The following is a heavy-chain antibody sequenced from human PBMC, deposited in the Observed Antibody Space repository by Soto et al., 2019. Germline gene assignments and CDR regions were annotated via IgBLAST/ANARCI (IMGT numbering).Heavy chain of an antibody. Sequence: AISWDSFSSQSAAWNWIRQSPSRGLEWLGRTYYRSKWYNDYAVSVKSQITINPDTSKNQFSLQLNSVTPEDTAVYYCARDRSGIQDYWGQGTLVTSPQ. CDR2: TYYRSKWYN. CDR3: ARDRSGIQDY. J-gene: IGHJ4*02. CDR1: WDSFSSQSAA. D-gene: IGHD6-19*01. V-gene: IGHV6-1*01.